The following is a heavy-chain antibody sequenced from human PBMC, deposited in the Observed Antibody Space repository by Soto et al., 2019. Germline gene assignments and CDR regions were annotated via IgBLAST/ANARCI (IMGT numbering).Heavy chain of an antibody. CDR3: ARGDRGGFDL. CDR1: GFTFDYYW. J-gene: IGHJ3*01. Sequence: EVQLVESGGGLVQPGESLRLSCAASGFTFDYYWMHWVRQAPGKGLVWVSRVHSDGTTTTYADSVKGRFTISRDNARNTVSLQMRSRRAEDTAIYYCARGDRGGFDLWGHGTVVTVSS. D-gene: IGHD3-10*01. V-gene: IGHV3-74*01. CDR2: VHSDGTTT.